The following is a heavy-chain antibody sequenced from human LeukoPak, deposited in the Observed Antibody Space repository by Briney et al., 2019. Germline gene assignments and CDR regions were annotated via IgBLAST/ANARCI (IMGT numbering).Heavy chain of an antibody. D-gene: IGHD6-6*01. J-gene: IGHJ3*02. CDR3: ARGRYSSSYRDAFDI. Sequence: ASVKVSCKASGYTFTSYYMHWVRQAPGQGLEWMGWINPNSGGTNYAQKFQGRVTMTRDTSISTAYMELSRLRSDDTAVYYCARGRYSSSYRDAFDIWGQGTMVTVSS. CDR1: GYTFTSYY. CDR2: INPNSGGT. V-gene: IGHV1-2*02.